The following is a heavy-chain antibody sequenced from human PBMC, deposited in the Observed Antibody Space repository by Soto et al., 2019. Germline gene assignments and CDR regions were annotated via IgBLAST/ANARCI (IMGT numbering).Heavy chain of an antibody. CDR3: ARGDTAMVTWYHNWFDP. Sequence: GGSLRLSCAASGFTFSSYAMHWVRQAPGKGLEWVAVISYDGSNKYYADSVKGRFTISRDNSKNTLYLQMNSLRAEDTAVYYCARGDTAMVTWYHNWFDPWGQGTLVTVSS. CDR2: ISYDGSNK. D-gene: IGHD5-18*01. J-gene: IGHJ5*02. CDR1: GFTFSSYA. V-gene: IGHV3-30-3*01.